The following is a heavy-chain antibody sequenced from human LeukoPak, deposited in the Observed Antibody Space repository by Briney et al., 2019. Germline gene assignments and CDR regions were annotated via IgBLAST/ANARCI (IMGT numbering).Heavy chain of an antibody. J-gene: IGHJ4*02. CDR1: GFTFDDYG. D-gene: IGHD3-10*01. CDR3: AREFGELSSSFDY. V-gene: IGHV3-7*01. Sequence: GGSLRLSCAASGFTFDDYGMSWVRQAPGKGLEWVANIKQDGSEKYYVDSVKGRFTISRDNAKNSLYLQMNSLRAEDTAVYYCAREFGELSSSFDYWGQGTLVTVSS. CDR2: IKQDGSEK.